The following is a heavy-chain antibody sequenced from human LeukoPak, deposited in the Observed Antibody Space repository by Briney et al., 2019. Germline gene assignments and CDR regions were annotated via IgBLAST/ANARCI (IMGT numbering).Heavy chain of an antibody. CDR2: IYYSGST. CDR1: GGSVISSTYY. CDR3: ARLTLAYVWGSYRPYYFDY. D-gene: IGHD3-16*02. V-gene: IGHV4-39*01. J-gene: IGHJ4*02. Sequence: SETLSLTCTVSGGSVISSTYYWGWLRQPPGKGLEWIGSIYYSGSTYYNPSLKSRVTISVDTSKNQFSLKLSSVTAADTAVYYCARLTLAYVWGSYRPYYFDYWGQGTLVTVSS.